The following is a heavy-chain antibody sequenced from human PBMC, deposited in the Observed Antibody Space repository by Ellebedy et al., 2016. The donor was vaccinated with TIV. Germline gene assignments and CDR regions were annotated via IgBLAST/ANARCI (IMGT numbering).Heavy chain of an antibody. D-gene: IGHD1-26*01. CDR1: GFTFGDYA. CDR3: TRERRGVGATGYFDY. CDR2: IRSKAYGGTT. Sequence: GESLKISCTASGFTFGDYAMSWFRQAPGKGLEWVGFIRSKAYGGTTEYAASVKGRFTISRDDSKSIAYLQMNSLKTEDTAVYYCTRERRGVGATGYFDYWGQGTLVTVSS. J-gene: IGHJ4*02. V-gene: IGHV3-49*03.